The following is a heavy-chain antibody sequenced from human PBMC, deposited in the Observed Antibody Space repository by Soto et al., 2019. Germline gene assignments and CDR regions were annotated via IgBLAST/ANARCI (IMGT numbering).Heavy chain of an antibody. CDR1: GFTFSSYE. CDR3: ARDQEAGSFFPYYYGMDV. Sequence: EGSLILSCATSGFTFSSYEMNWVRQAPGKGLEWVSYISSSGSTIYYADSVKGRFTISRDNAKNSLYLQMDSLRAEDTAVYYCARDQEAGSFFPYYYGMDVWGQGTTVTVSS. J-gene: IGHJ6*02. V-gene: IGHV3-48*03. D-gene: IGHD6-13*01. CDR2: ISSSGSTI.